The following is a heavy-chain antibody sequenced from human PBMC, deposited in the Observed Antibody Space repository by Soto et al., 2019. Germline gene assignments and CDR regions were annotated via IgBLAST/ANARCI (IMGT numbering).Heavy chain of an antibody. CDR1: GGSISSGGYY. D-gene: IGHD3-16*01. J-gene: IGHJ6*03. Sequence: QVQLQESGPGLVKPSQTLSLTCTVSGGSISSGGYYWSWIRQHPGKGLEWIGYIYYSGSTYYNPSLKRRVTISVDTSKNQFSLKLSSVTAADTAVYYCARDLRGLGPNYYYMDVWGKGTTVTVSS. V-gene: IGHV4-31*03. CDR2: IYYSGST. CDR3: ARDLRGLGPNYYYMDV.